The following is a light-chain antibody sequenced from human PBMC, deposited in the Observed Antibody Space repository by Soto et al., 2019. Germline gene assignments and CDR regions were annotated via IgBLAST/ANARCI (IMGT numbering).Light chain of an antibody. CDR3: QQYGSSPWT. J-gene: IGKJ1*01. CDR1: QSVSRY. V-gene: IGKV3-20*01. Sequence: EIVLTQSPGTMSLSPGERATLSCRASQSVSRYLACYQQKPGQAPRLLIYGASSRATGIPDRFSGSGSGTDFTLTISRLEPEDFAVYYCQQYGSSPWTFGQGTKVEIK. CDR2: GAS.